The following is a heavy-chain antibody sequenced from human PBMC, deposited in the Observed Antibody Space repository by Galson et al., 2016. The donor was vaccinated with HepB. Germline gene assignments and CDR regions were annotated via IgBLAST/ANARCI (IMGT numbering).Heavy chain of an antibody. CDR2: IDWDEDK. D-gene: IGHD3-16*01. J-gene: IGHJ4*02. CDR1: GFSLSTSGMS. V-gene: IGHV2-70*12. Sequence: PALVKPTQTLTLTCTFSGFSLSTSGMSVSWIRQPPGKALEWLAVIDWDEDKYYSTSLKTRLTISKDTSTNQVVLTMTNMASVDTATYYCAHRRGSRKFNDWGQGLMVTVSS. CDR3: AHRRGSRKFND.